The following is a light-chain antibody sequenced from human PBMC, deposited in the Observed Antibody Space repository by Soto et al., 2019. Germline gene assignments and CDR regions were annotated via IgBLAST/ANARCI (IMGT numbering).Light chain of an antibody. CDR1: QSLSSTF. V-gene: IGKV3-20*01. CDR3: QQYGVSPRS. CDR2: GGS. J-gene: IGKJ1*01. Sequence: EIVMTQSPGTLSLSPGERATLSCRASQSLSSTFLAWYQQRPGQAPRLLIYGGSNRATGVPDRFSGSGSGTDFTLTISRVEPEDFAVYYCQQYGVSPRSFGQGTKVEIK.